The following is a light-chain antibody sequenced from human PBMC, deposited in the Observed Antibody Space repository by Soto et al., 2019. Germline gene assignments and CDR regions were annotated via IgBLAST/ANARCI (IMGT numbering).Light chain of an antibody. V-gene: IGKV1-39*01. CDR1: QDIGKY. J-gene: IGKJ5*01. CDR3: EQTYSTPP. Sequence: DYQMTQSPSSLSAYVGDRVIITCRASQDIGKYLNWYQQKPEKSPKLLIYSSSILQPGVPSRFSGSASGTTFTLTIASLQPEDFATYFCEQTYSTPPFGQGTRLENK. CDR2: SSS.